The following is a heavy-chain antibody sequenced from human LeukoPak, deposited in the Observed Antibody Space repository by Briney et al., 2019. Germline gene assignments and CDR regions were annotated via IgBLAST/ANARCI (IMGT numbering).Heavy chain of an antibody. CDR3: AKDPRFSLANWFNP. D-gene: IGHD3-9*01. CDR2: ISGSGGST. V-gene: IGHV3-23*01. CDR1: GFTFSSYA. J-gene: IGHJ5*02. Sequence: PGGSLRLSCAASGFTFSSYAMSWVRQAPGKGLEWVSAISGSGGSTYYADSVKGRFTISRDNSKNTLYLQTNSPRAEDTAVYYCAKDPRFSLANWFNPWGQGTLVTVSS.